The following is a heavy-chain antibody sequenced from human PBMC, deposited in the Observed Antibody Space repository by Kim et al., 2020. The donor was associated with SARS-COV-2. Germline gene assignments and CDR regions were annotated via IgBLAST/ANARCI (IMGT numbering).Heavy chain of an antibody. V-gene: IGHV3-23*01. J-gene: IGHJ6*02. D-gene: IGHD2-2*01. CDR3: AKFDDIVVVPATQGGGMDV. Sequence: GRFTISRDNSKNTLYLQMNSLRAEDTAVYYCAKFDDIVVVPATQGGGMDVWGQGTTVTVSS.